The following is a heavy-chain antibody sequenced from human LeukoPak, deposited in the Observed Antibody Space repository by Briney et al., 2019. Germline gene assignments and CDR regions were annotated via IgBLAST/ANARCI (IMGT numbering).Heavy chain of an antibody. J-gene: IGHJ4*02. CDR3: ARSLYYYDSSGTIDY. CDR2: IYYSGST. D-gene: IGHD3-22*01. CDR1: GGSISSSSYY. Sequence: SETLSLTCTVSGGSISSSSYYWGWIRQPPGKGLEWIGSIYYSGSTYYNPSLKSRVTISVDTSKNQLSLKLSSVTAADTAVYYCARSLYYYDSSGTIDYWGQGTLVTVSS. V-gene: IGHV4-39*07.